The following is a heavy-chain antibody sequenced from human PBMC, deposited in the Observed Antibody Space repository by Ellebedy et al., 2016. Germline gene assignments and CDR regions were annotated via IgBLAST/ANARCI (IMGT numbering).Heavy chain of an antibody. V-gene: IGHV5-51*01. CDR2: IYPGDSDT. Sequence: GGSLRLXXKGSGYSFTSYRIGWVRQMPGKGLEWMGIIYPGDSDTRYSPSFQGQVTISADKSISTAYLQWSSLKASDTAMYYCARHTPGGAGTDYWGQGTLVTVSS. D-gene: IGHD6-19*01. CDR3: ARHTPGGAGTDY. J-gene: IGHJ4*02. CDR1: GYSFTSYR.